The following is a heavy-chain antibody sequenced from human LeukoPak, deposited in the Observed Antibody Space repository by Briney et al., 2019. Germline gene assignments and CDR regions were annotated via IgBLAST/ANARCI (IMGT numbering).Heavy chain of an antibody. D-gene: IGHD2-2*01. CDR3: ARSQLLSSVFDP. CDR2: IIPIFGTA. J-gene: IGHJ5*02. V-gene: IGHV1-69*01. CDR1: GGTFSGYA. Sequence: GASVKVSCKASGGTFSGYAISWVRQAPGQGLEWMGGIIPIFGTANYAQKFQGRVTITADESTSTAYMELRSLRSDDTAVYYCARSQLLSSVFDPWGQGTLVTVSS.